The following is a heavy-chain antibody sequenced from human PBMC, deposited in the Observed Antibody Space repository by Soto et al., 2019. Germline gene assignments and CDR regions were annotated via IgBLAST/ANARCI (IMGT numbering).Heavy chain of an antibody. CDR3: ARETAHRGASGRPLLPENFDS. CDR2: IIPFLGKT. J-gene: IGHJ4*02. V-gene: IGHV1-69*06. CDR1: GSIFITYG. Sequence: QVQLVQSGAELKMPGSSVKVSCKTSGSIFITYGFSWVRQAPGQGLEWMGGIIPFLGKTNHAQKFQVRVTITADKATSTVYMELTNVTFEDTAVYYCARETAHRGASGRPLLPENFDSWGQGTLVTVSS. D-gene: IGHD3-10*01.